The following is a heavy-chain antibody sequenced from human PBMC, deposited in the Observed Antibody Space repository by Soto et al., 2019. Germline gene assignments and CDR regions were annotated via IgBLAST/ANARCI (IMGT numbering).Heavy chain of an antibody. J-gene: IGHJ2*01. CDR2: ISWNSGSI. D-gene: IGHD3-22*01. CDR1: GFTFDDYA. V-gene: IGHV3-9*01. Sequence: ESGGGLVQPGRSLRLSCAASGFTFDDYAMHWVRQAPGKGLEWVSGISWNSGSIGYADSVKGRFTISRDNAKNSLYLQMNSLRAEDTALYYCAKDSSGYYPYWYFDLWGRGTLVTVSS. CDR3: AKDSSGYYPYWYFDL.